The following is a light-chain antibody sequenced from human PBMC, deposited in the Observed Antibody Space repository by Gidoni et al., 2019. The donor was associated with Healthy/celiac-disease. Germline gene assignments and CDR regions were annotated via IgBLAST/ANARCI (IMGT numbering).Light chain of an antibody. Sequence: DIVMTQSPDSLAVSLGERATINCKSSQSVLYSSHNKNYLAWYQQKPGQPPKLLIYWASTRESGVPDRFSGSGSGTDFTLTISSLQAEDVAVYYCQQYYSTPQTFXQXTKVXIK. J-gene: IGKJ1*01. CDR2: WAS. V-gene: IGKV4-1*01. CDR1: QSVLYSSHNKNY. CDR3: QQYYSTPQT.